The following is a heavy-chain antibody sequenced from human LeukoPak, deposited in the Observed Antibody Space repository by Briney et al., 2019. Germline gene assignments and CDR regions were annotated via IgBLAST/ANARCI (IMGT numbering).Heavy chain of an antibody. CDR2: ISWDGGST. Sequence: AGGSLRLSCAASGFTFSSYNMNWVRQAPGKGLEWVSLISWDGGSTYYADSVKGRFTISRDNSKNSLYLQMNSLRAEDTALYYCAKGTDLYGSGSLFDYWGQGTLVTVSS. J-gene: IGHJ4*02. D-gene: IGHD3-10*01. CDR3: AKGTDLYGSGSLFDY. CDR1: GFTFSSYN. V-gene: IGHV3-43D*03.